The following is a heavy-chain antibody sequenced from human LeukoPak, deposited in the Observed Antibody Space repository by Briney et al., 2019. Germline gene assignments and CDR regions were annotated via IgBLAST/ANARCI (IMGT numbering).Heavy chain of an antibody. Sequence: SETLSLTCTVSGGSMRSSNFYWGWIRQPPGKGLEWIGNINYSGLTYYNPSVKSRVTLSVDVSKNRFSLHLTSVTAADTALYFCARTHFDSLGWFDPWGQGTQVIVSS. CDR3: ARTHFDSLGWFDP. V-gene: IGHV4-39*07. CDR1: GGSMRSSNFY. CDR2: INYSGLT. J-gene: IGHJ5*02. D-gene: IGHD3-9*01.